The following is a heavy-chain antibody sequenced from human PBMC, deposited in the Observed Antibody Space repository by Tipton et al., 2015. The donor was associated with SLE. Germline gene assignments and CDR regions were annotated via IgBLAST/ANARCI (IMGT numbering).Heavy chain of an antibody. CDR1: SYSIYNGFY. J-gene: IGHJ6*02. CDR3: ARGWGYDSLYYYYGMDV. Sequence: TLSLTCSVSSYSIYNGFYWGWIRQSPGKGLEWIGSIYRSGTAYYNPSLKSRVTMSVDTSKNQFSLKLSSVTAADTAVYYCARGWGYDSLYYYYGMDVWGQGTTVTVSS. D-gene: IGHD5-12*01. V-gene: IGHV4-38-2*02. CDR2: IYRSGTA.